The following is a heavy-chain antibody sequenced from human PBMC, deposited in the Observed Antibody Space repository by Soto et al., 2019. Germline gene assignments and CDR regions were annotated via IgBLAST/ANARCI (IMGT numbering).Heavy chain of an antibody. Sequence: PGGSLRLSCAASGFTFSSYSMNWVRQAPGKGLEWVSYISSSSSTIYYADSVKGRFTISRDNAKNSLYLQMNSLRAEDTAVYYCARDAHKTLSSWGQGTLVTVSS. V-gene: IGHV3-48*01. J-gene: IGHJ4*02. CDR2: ISSSSSTI. CDR3: ARDAHKTLSS. D-gene: IGHD6-13*01. CDR1: GFTFSSYS.